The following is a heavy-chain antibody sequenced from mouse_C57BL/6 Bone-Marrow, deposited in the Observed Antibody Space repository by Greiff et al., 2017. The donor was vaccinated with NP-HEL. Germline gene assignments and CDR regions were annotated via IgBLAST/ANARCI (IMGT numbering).Heavy chain of an antibody. CDR1: GFTFSNYC. D-gene: IGHD2-5*01. V-gene: IGHV6-3*01. CDR2: IRLKSDNYAT. Sequence: EVKLLESGGGLVQPGGSMTISCVASGFTFSNYCMHWVRQSPGKGLEWVAQIRLKSDNYATPSAESVQGRITNSRDDSKSSGYLQMNNLRSEYTGNYYCTGSNYSYYFDYWGQGTTLTVSS. CDR3: TGSNYSYYFDY. J-gene: IGHJ2*01.